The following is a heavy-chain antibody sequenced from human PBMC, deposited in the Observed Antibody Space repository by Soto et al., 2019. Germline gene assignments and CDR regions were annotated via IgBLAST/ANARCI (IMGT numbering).Heavy chain of an antibody. J-gene: IGHJ5*02. V-gene: IGHV6-1*01. Sequence: SETLSLTCPVSGCSISSYYWSWIRQPPGKGLEWLGRTYYRSKWYNDYAVSVKSRITINPDTSKNQFSLQLNSVTPEDTAVYYCARESVGYSRKFYNWFDPWGQGTLVTVSS. CDR3: ARESVGYSRKFYNWFDP. D-gene: IGHD2-15*01. CDR1: GCSISSYY. CDR2: TYYRSKWYN.